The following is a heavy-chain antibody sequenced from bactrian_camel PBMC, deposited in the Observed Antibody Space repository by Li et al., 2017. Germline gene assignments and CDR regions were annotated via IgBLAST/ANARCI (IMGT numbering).Heavy chain of an antibody. CDR2: ITSSGST. Sequence: HVQLVESGGGLVQPGGSLRLSCAASGFTFTNYAMYWVRQAPGKGLEWVSRITSSGSTYYADSVKGRFTISRDNARNTLYLQLTSLKTEDTAMYYCATEGGYGGSWCGLRDYMFSYWGQGTQVTVS. CDR3: ATEGGYGGSWCGLRDYMFSY. D-gene: IGHD6*01. CDR1: GFTFTNYA. V-gene: IGHV3S1*01. J-gene: IGHJ4*01.